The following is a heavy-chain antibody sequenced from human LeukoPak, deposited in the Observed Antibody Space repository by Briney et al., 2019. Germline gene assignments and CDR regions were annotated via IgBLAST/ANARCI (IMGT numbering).Heavy chain of an antibody. V-gene: IGHV4-59*12. CDR1: GGSMSPYH. J-gene: IGHJ4*02. Sequence: SETLSLTCTVSGGSMSPYHWGWIRQPPGKGLEWTGYIYYSGSTNYNPSLKSRVTMSVDTSKNQFSLKLSSVTAADTAVYYCARLYSSGHHFDYWGQGTLVTVSS. CDR3: ARLYSSGHHFDY. CDR2: IYYSGST. D-gene: IGHD6-19*01.